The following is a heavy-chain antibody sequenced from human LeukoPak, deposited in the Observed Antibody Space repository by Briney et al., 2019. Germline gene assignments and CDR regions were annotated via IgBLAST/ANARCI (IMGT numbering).Heavy chain of an antibody. Sequence: PSETLSLTCAVYGGSFSGYYWSWIRQPPGRGLEWIGEINHSGSTNYNPSLKSRVTISVDTSKNQFSLKLSSVTAADTAVHYCVGGSGGSYFGYWGQGTLVTVSS. D-gene: IGHD1-26*01. CDR1: GGSFSGYY. V-gene: IGHV4-34*01. CDR2: INHSGST. J-gene: IGHJ4*02. CDR3: VGGSGGSYFGY.